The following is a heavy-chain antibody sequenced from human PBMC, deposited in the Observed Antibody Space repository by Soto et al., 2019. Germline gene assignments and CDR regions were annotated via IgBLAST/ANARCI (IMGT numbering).Heavy chain of an antibody. CDR3: AKLDLGYCSSTSCRAFDP. J-gene: IGHJ5*02. CDR2: ISGSGGST. CDR1: GFTFSSFA. V-gene: IGHV3-23*01. D-gene: IGHD2-2*01. Sequence: GGSLRLSCAASGFTFSSFAMSWVRQAPGKGLEWVSGISGSGGSTYHADSVKGRFTISRDNSKNTLYLQMNSLRAEDTAVYYCAKLDLGYCSSTSCRAFDPWGQGTLVT.